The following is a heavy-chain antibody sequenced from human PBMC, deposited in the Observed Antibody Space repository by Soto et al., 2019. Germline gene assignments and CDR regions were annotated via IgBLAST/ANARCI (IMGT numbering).Heavy chain of an antibody. D-gene: IGHD4-4*01. CDR3: ARELQGLYYFDY. V-gene: IGHV1-3*01. Sequence: ASVEVSCKASEDTFTSYTMHCVRQAPGQRLEWMGWINGGNGNTKYSQKFQGRVTITRDTSASTAYMELSSLRSDDTAVYYCARELQGLYYFDYWGQGTLVTVSS. CDR2: INGGNGNT. CDR1: EDTFTSYT. J-gene: IGHJ4*02.